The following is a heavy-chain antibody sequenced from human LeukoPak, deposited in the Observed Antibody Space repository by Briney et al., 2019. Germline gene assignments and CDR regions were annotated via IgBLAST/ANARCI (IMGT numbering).Heavy chain of an antibody. CDR2: LSSSGDSP. V-gene: IGHV3-23*01. CDR1: GFTFTTYA. J-gene: IGHJ4*02. CDR3: AKARTGDPKSAYFFDS. Sequence: PGGSLRLSCAASGFTFTTYAMSWVRQAPGKGLEWVAVLSSSGDSPYYAESVKGRVTISRDNSRNTLYLQMSSLRAEDTAVYYCAKARTGDPKSAYFFDSWGLGTLVTVSS. D-gene: IGHD1-1*01.